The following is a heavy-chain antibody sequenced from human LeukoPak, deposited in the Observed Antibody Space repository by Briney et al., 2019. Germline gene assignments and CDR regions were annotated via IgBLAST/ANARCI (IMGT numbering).Heavy chain of an antibody. CDR1: GYTFTSYG. CDR2: ISPYNGNT. V-gene: IGHV1-18*01. D-gene: IGHD3-22*01. Sequence: ASVKVSCKASGYTFTSYGLSWVRQAPGQGLEWMGWISPYNGNTNYAQKLQGRVTMTTDTSTSTAYMELRSLRSGDTAVYYCARDLPTSTYYYDSRGPSTVPNFDYWGQGTLVTVSS. CDR3: ARDLPTSTYYYDSRGPSTVPNFDY. J-gene: IGHJ4*02.